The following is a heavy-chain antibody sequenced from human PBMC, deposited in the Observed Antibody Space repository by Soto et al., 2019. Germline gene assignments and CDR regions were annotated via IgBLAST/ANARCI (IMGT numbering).Heavy chain of an antibody. V-gene: IGHV3-13*04. CDR2: IGTAGDT. Sequence: GGSLRLSCAASGFTFSSYDMHWVRQATGKGLEWVSAIGTAGDTYYPGSVKGRFTISRENAKNSLYLQMNSLRAGDTAVYYCARDQGITAFGVYSMYYYGMDVWGQGT. CDR3: ARDQGITAFGVYSMYYYGMDV. CDR1: GFTFSSYD. D-gene: IGHD3-3*01. J-gene: IGHJ6*02.